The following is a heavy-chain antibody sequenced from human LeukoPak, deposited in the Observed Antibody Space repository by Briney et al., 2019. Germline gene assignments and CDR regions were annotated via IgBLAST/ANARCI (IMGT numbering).Heavy chain of an antibody. CDR3: AAYDFWSGYGS. V-gene: IGHV4-34*08. CDR2: INHSGST. CDR1: GFTFSSYS. J-gene: IGHJ5*02. D-gene: IGHD3-3*01. Sequence: PGGSLRLSCAASGFTFSSYSMNWVRQPPGKGLEWIGEINHSGSTNYNPSLKSRVTISVDTSKNQFSLKLSSVTAADTAVYYCAAYDFWSGYGSWGQGTLVTVSS.